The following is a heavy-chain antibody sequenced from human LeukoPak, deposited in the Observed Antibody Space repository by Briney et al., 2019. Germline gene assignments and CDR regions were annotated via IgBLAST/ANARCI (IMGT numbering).Heavy chain of an antibody. V-gene: IGHV1-2*02. CDR1: GYTFTGYY. CDR2: INPNSGGT. J-gene: IGHJ4*02. CDR3: ARGSLYGGYVGY. D-gene: IGHD5-12*01. Sequence: WASAKVSCKASGYTFTGYYMHWVRQAPGQGLEWMGWINPNSGGTNYAQKFQGRVTMTRDTSISTAYMELSRLRSDDTAVYYCARGSLYGGYVGYWGQGTLVTVSS.